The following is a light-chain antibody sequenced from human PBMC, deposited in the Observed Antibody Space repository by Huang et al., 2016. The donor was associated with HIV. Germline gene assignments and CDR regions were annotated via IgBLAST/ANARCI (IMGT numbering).Light chain of an antibody. Sequence: EIVLTQSPGTLSLSPGERATLSCRASQSVSGSDLAWYQQKPGQAPRLLIYGASSRATGIPDRFSGSGSGTDFTLTISRLEPEDFAVYYCQQYGSSPLTFGGGTKVEIK. J-gene: IGKJ4*01. CDR3: QQYGSSPLT. CDR1: QSVSGSD. V-gene: IGKV3-20*01. CDR2: GAS.